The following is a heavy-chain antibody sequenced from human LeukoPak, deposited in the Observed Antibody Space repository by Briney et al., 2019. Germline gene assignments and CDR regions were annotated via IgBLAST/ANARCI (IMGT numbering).Heavy chain of an antibody. CDR2: IYPGDSDT. CDR1: GYSFTSYW. D-gene: IGHD3-10*01. Sequence: GESLKISCWGSGYSFTSYWIGWVRQMPGKGLEWMGVIYPGDSDTKYSPSFQGQVTISADKSISTVYLQWSSLKASDTAMYYCARQSRDGSKTRGYYFDYWGQGTLVTVSS. CDR3: ARQSRDGSKTRGYYFDY. V-gene: IGHV5-51*01. J-gene: IGHJ4*02.